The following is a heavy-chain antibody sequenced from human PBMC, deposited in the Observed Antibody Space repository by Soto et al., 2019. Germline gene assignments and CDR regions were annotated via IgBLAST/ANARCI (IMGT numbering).Heavy chain of an antibody. CDR3: ARGNSYGSYWYFDL. CDR2: ITASNGNT. CDR1: GFSFSTYG. D-gene: IGHD5-18*01. J-gene: IGHJ2*01. Sequence: QLQLVQSGAEVKNPGASVRVSCKASGFSFSTYGITWVRQAPGQGLEWMGWITASNGNTHYAQNLQGRVTMTTDTYTSTAYMELWRLSSDDTAVYYCARGNSYGSYWYFDLWGRGTLVTVSS. V-gene: IGHV1-18*04.